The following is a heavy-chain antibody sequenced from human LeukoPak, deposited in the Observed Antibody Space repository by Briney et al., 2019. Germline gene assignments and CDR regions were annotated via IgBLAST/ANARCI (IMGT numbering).Heavy chain of an antibody. J-gene: IGHJ5*02. CDR3: ARGGGYDFWSGFPSYFFDP. V-gene: IGHV4-31*03. Sequence: SETLSLTCTVSGGSITSGGDYWSWIRHHPGKGLEWIGYIYYTGSTYYNPSLKSRATMSIDTSKNQFSLNLSSVTAADTAVYYCARGGGYDFWSGFPSYFFDPWGQGTLVTVSS. CDR2: IYYTGST. D-gene: IGHD3-3*01. CDR1: GGSITSGGDY.